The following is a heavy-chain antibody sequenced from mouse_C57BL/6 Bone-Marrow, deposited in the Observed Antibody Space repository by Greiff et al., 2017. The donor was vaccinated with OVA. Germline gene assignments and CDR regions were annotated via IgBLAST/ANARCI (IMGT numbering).Heavy chain of an antibody. J-gene: IGHJ2*01. CDR2: ISSGGSYT. D-gene: IGHD1-1*01. CDR1: GFPFSSYG. V-gene: IGHV5-6*01. CDR3: ARHYYGSSYY. Sequence: EVQGVESGGDLVKPGGSLKLSCAASGFPFSSYGLSWVRRTPNKRLEWVATISSGGSYTYYPDSVKGRFTISRDNAKNTLYLQMSSLKSEDTAMYYCARHYYGSSYYWGQGTTLTVSS.